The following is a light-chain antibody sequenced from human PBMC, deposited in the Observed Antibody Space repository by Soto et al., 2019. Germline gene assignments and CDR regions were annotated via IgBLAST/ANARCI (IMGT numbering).Light chain of an antibody. V-gene: IGKV3-20*01. CDR1: QSVSSSF. Sequence: EIVLAQSPGTLSLSPGERATLSCRASQSVSSSFLAWYQQKAGQAPRLLIYGASRRATGIPDRFSGSGSGTDFTRTISRLEPEDFAVDYCHQYVSSPWAFGQGTKVEI. CDR3: HQYVSSPWA. J-gene: IGKJ1*01. CDR2: GAS.